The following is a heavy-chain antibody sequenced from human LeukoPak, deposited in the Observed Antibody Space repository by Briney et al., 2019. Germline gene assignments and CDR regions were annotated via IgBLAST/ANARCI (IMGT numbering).Heavy chain of an antibody. CDR1: GGSFSGYY. D-gene: IGHD3-16*02. CDR2: INHSGST. V-gene: IGHV4-34*01. CDR3: ATLYYDYVWGSYPESDYFDY. Sequence: PSETLSLTCAVYGGSFSGYYWSWIRQPPGKGLEWIGEINHSGSTNYNPSLKSRVTISVDTSKNQFSLKLSSVTAADTAVYYCATLYYDYVWGSYPESDYFDYWGQGTLVTVSS. J-gene: IGHJ4*02.